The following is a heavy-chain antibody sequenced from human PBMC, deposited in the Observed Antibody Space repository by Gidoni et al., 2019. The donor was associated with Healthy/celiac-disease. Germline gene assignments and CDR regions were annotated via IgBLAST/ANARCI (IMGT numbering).Heavy chain of an antibody. CDR1: GYSYTSYG. CDR3: ARDEITYYDPYYGMDG. Sequence: QVRLVQSGAEVKKPGASVKVSCKASGYSYTSYGISWVRQDTGQGLEWMGWISAYNGTTNHAQKFQGRVTMTTDTSTSTAYMEMRRLRSDDTAVYYCARDEITYYDPYYGMDGWGHGTTVTVSS. CDR2: ISAYNGTT. V-gene: IGHV1-18*01. J-gene: IGHJ6*02. D-gene: IGHD3-3*01.